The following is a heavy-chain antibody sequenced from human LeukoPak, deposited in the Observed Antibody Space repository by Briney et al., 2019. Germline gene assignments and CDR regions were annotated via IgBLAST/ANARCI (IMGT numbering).Heavy chain of an antibody. V-gene: IGHV3-30*04. CDR3: AREGGDLGAFDV. Sequence: PGRSLRLSCEASGLYFDSHAMHWVRQAPGKGLEWVAFISYTGGNEYYADPVKGRFTISRDNSKNTLYLQMNSLRSEDTAVYFCAREGGDLGAFDVWGQGTVVTVSS. CDR1: GLYFDSHA. CDR2: ISYTGGNE. J-gene: IGHJ3*01. D-gene: IGHD3-10*01.